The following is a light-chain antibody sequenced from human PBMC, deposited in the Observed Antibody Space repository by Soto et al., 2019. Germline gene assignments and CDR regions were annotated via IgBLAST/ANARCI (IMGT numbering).Light chain of an antibody. Sequence: EIVLTQSPGTLSLSPGERATLSCRASQSVSSSYLAWYQQKPGQAPRLLIYGASSRATGIPDRFSGSGFGTDFTLTISTLEPEDFAVYYCQHYVSSPFSCGRENKVDIK. CDR3: QHYVSSPFS. CDR1: QSVSSSY. J-gene: IGKJ3*01. CDR2: GAS. V-gene: IGKV3-20*01.